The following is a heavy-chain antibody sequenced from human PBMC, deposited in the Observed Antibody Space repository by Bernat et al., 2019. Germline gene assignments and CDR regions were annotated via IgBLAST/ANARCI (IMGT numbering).Heavy chain of an antibody. CDR1: GYTFTGYY. J-gene: IGHJ6*02. CDR3: ARDMGSGRNEEYYYYYGMDV. Sequence: QVQLVQSGAEVKKPGASVKVSCKASGYTFTGYYMHWVRQAPGQGLEWMGWINPNSGGTNYAQKFQGWVTMTRDTSISTAYMELSRLRSDDTAVYYCARDMGSGRNEEYYYYYGMDVWGQGTTVTVSS. CDR2: INPNSGGT. V-gene: IGHV1-2*04. D-gene: IGHD3-10*01.